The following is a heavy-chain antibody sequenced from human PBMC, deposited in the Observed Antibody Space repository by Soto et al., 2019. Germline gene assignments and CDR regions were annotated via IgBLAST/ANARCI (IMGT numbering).Heavy chain of an antibody. Sequence: VESLKISCTGSGYSFTTYWIGWVRQMPGKGLEWMGIIFPDDSDTRYSPSFQGQVTISADKSITTAYLQWNSLKASDTAVYYCARRHDSGAYFVYWGQGTRVTVSS. V-gene: IGHV5-51*01. J-gene: IGHJ4*02. CDR2: IFPDDSDT. CDR3: ARRHDSGAYFVY. D-gene: IGHD4-17*01. CDR1: GYSFTTYW.